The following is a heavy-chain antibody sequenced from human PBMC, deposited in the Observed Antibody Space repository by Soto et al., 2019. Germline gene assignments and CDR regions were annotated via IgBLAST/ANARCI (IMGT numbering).Heavy chain of an antibody. V-gene: IGHV1-69*13. J-gene: IGHJ4*02. Sequence: SVKVSCTASGGTFSSYAISWVRQAPGQGLEWMGGIIPIFGTANYAQKFQGRVTITADESTSTAYMELSSLRSEDTAVYYCAIASGYYDSSGYYTFFDYWGQGTLVTVSS. CDR2: IIPIFGTA. CDR1: GGTFSSYA. D-gene: IGHD3-22*01. CDR3: AIASGYYDSSGYYTFFDY.